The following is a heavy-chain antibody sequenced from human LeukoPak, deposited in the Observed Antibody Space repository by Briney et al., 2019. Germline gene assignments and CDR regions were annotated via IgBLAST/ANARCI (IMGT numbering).Heavy chain of an antibody. CDR2: IQYDGSNQ. CDR1: GFTFDDHG. CDR3: AKDRCSNGVGCYYYYMDV. J-gene: IGHJ6*03. D-gene: IGHD2-8*01. V-gene: IGHV3-30*02. Sequence: GGSLRLSCAASGFTFDDHGMSWVPQAPGKGRGWVAYIQYDGSNQQYADSVKGRFSISRDSSKNILYPQMDSLRAEDTAVYYCAKDRCSNGVGCYYYYMDVWGKGTTVSISS.